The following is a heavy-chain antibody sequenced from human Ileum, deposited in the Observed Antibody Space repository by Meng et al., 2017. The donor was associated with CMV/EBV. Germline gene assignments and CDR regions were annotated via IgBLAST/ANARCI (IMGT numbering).Heavy chain of an antibody. Sequence: QVQLVQSGAEVRKPGXSVRVSCGTSGYTFSSHGINWVRQAPGQGLEWVAWISIYNGNTDYAEKVRGRVTLTTDTSRNTVYMDLRSLRSDDTAVYYCARDSSDDYFDFWGQGTLVTVSS. CDR3: ARDSSDDYFDF. CDR2: ISIYNGNT. J-gene: IGHJ4*02. CDR1: GYTFSSHG. V-gene: IGHV1-18*01. D-gene: IGHD2-21*02.